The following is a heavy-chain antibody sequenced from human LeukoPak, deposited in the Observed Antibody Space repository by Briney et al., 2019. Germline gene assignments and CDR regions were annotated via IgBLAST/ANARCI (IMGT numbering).Heavy chain of an antibody. CDR2: ISSSGSTI. CDR3: AELGITMFGGV. V-gene: IGHV3-48*03. D-gene: IGHD3-10*02. J-gene: IGHJ6*04. CDR1: GFTFSSYE. Sequence: AGSLRLSCAASGFTFSSYEMNWVRQAPGKGLEGVSYISSSGSTIYYADSVKGRFTISRDNAKNSLYLQMNRLRAEDTAVYYCAELGITMFGGVWGKGTTVTISS.